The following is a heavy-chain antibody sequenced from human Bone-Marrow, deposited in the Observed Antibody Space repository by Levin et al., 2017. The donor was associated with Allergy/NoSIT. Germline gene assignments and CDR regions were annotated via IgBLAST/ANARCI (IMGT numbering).Heavy chain of an antibody. J-gene: IGHJ6*03. Sequence: SCAASGFTFSVNWMHWVRQTPGKGLLWVSRINSDASSAAYADSVKGRFTISRDNAKNTLYLHMDSLRAEDTAMYYCARAGNNYYNFMDVWGKGTTVTVSS. CDR3: ARAGNNYYNFMDV. V-gene: IGHV3-74*03. CDR1: GFTFSVNW. CDR2: INSDASSA.